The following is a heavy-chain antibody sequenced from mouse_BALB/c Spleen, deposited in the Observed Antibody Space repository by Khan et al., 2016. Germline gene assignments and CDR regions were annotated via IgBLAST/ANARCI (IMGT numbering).Heavy chain of an antibody. CDR2: IDPENGDT. J-gene: IGHJ3*01. CDR3: HAVTTASGFGY. V-gene: IGHV14-4*02. Sequence: VQLQQSGAELVRSGASVKLSCTASGFKIKDYYMHWVKQRPEQGLEWIGWIDPENGDTEYAPKFQGKATMTADTSSNTAYLQLSSLTSEDTDVYYCHAVTTASGFGYWGRGTLLTVSP. D-gene: IGHD1-2*01. CDR1: GFKIKDYY.